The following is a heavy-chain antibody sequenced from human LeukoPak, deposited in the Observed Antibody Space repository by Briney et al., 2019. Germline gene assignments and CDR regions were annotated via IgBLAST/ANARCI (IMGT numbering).Heavy chain of an antibody. CDR3: ARGPIVGRTKGFDL. CDR2: IYSGGGT. D-gene: IGHD1-26*01. V-gene: IGHV3-53*01. Sequence: TGGSLRLSRAPSWLIVTINYMSWARQAPGKGLEWVSVIYSGGGTYYADYVKGRFTISRDNYKNMLYLQMISLRAEDTAVYYCARGPIVGRTKGFDLWGQGTLVTVSS. J-gene: IGHJ5*02. CDR1: WLIVTINY.